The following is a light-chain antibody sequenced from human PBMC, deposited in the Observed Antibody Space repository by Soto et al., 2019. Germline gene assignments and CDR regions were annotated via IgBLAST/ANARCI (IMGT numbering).Light chain of an antibody. V-gene: IGLV1-40*01. Sequence: QSVLTQPPSVSGAPGQRVTISCTGSSSNIGAGYNVHWYQQLPGTAPKLLIHANNNRPSGVPDRFSGSKSGTSASLASTGLQAEDEADYYCQSYDSSLSGSVVFGGGTKLTVL. CDR1: SSNIGAGYN. J-gene: IGLJ2*01. CDR3: QSYDSSLSGSVV. CDR2: ANN.